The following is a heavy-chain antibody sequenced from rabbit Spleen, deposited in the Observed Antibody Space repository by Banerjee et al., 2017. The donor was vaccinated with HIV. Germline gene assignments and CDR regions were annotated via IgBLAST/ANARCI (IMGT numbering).Heavy chain of an antibody. J-gene: IGHJ6*01. CDR2: IYSSIHYT. CDR3: ARVSETSGWGEDL. V-gene: IGHV1S45*01. Sequence: QEQLEESGGGLVQPEGSLTLTCTASGFSFSSGYDIVWVRQAPGKGLEWIGYIYSSIHYTYYANWAKGRFTISKTSSTTVTLQMTSLTVADTATYFCARVSETSGWGEDLWGQGPLVTVS. D-gene: IGHD4-1*01. CDR1: GFSFSSGYD.